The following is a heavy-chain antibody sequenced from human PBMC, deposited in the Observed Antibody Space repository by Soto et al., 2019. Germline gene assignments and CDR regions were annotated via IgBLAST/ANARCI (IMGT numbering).Heavy chain of an antibody. D-gene: IGHD4-17*01. Sequence: EVQLVESGGGLVKPGGSLRLSCAASGFAFSNAWINWVRQAPGKGLEWVGRIKSKGHGGTTDFAAPVRGRFAITREDSRNMVYMQMNSLNTEDTAVYYCTTDSYTTVLEVRFDYWGHGTLVTVSS. CDR1: GFAFSNAW. J-gene: IGHJ4*01. CDR3: TTDSYTTVLEVRFDY. CDR2: IKSKGHGGTT. V-gene: IGHV3-15*07.